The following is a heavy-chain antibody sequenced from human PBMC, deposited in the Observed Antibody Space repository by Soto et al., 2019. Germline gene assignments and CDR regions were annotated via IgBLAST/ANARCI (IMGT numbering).Heavy chain of an antibody. CDR1: GGSISSYY. CDR3: AGSTNTAYLRAAAGTGRADY. V-gene: IGHV4-4*07. CDR2: IYTSGST. Sequence: SETLSLTXTVSGGSISSYYWSWIRQPAGKGLEWIGRIYTSGSTNYNPSLKSRVTMSVDTSKNQFSLKLSSVTAADTAVYYCAGSTNTAYLRAAAGTGRADYWGQGTLVTVSS. J-gene: IGHJ4*02. D-gene: IGHD6-13*01.